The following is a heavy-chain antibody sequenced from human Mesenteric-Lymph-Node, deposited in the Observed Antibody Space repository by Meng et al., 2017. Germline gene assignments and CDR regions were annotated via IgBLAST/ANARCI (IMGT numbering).Heavy chain of an antibody. CDR1: GYTFTSYD. CDR2: MNPNSGNT. D-gene: IGHD6-13*01. V-gene: IGHV1-8*01. Sequence: ASVKVSCKASGYTFTSYDINWVRQATGQGLEWMGWMNPNSGNTGYAQKFQGRVTMTRNTSISTAYMELSSLRSEDTAVYYCAREQLIAAAGPNWFDPWGQGTLVTVSS. CDR3: AREQLIAAAGPNWFDP. J-gene: IGHJ5*02.